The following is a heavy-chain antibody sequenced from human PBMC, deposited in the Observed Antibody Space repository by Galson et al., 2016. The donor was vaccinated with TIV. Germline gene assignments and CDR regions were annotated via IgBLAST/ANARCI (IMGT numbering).Heavy chain of an antibody. Sequence: CNVSGGSISSGAYHWSWIRQHPGKALEWIGYVYNSGTTFYNPSLKNRVSISVDTSKNHFSLRPSSVTAADTAVYYCARWVDSGSYYQYFHHWGQGTLVTVSS. CDR1: GGSISSGAYH. J-gene: IGHJ1*01. CDR3: ARWVDSGSYYQYFHH. D-gene: IGHD1-26*01. CDR2: VYNSGTT. V-gene: IGHV4-31*03.